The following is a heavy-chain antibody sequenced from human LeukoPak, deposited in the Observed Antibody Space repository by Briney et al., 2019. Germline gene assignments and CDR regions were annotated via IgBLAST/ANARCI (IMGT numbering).Heavy chain of an antibody. V-gene: IGHV3-23*01. CDR1: GFTFSTYA. D-gene: IGHD2-2*01. CDR3: AKDKSCSTVSCYVGY. CDR2: ISGSGGST. Sequence: GGSLRLSCAASGFTFSTYAMSWVRQAPGKGLECVSGISGSGGSTYYADSVKGRFTISRDNSKNTLYLQMNSLRAEDTAVYYCAKDKSCSTVSCYVGYWGQGTLVTVSS. J-gene: IGHJ4*02.